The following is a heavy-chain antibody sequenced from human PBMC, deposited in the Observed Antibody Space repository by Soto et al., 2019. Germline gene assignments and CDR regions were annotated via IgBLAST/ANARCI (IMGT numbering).Heavy chain of an antibody. J-gene: IGHJ6*02. D-gene: IGHD2-2*01. V-gene: IGHV1-69*01. CDR3: ARSDQLLYYYYGIDV. Sequence: QVQLVQSGAEVKKPGSSVKVSCKASGGTFSSYAISWVRQAPGQGLEWMGGIIPIFGTANYAQKFQGGVTITADESTSTDYMELSSLRSEDTAVYYCARSDQLLYYYYGIDVWGQGTTVTGSS. CDR2: IIPIFGTA. CDR1: GGTFSSYA.